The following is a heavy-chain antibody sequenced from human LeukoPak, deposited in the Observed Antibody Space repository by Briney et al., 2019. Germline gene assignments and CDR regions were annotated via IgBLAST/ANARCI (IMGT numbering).Heavy chain of an antibody. CDR2: IWHDGSYE. CDR3: AKDGVGAASLDC. CDR1: GFTFSSYN. J-gene: IGHJ4*02. V-gene: IGHV3-33*06. Sequence: GGSLRLSCAASGFTFSSYNMHWVRQPPGKGLEWVAVIWHDGSYEYYADSVKGRFTISRDSSKNTLYLQMNSLRAEDTAVYYCAKDGVGAASLDCWGQGTLVTVSS. D-gene: IGHD3-3*01.